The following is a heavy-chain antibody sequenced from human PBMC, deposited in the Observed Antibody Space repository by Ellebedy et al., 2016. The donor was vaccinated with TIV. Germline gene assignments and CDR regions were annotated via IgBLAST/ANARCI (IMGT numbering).Heavy chain of an antibody. CDR2: ISASGIGK. CDR3: AKDRHCSGGVCHSLYFDY. J-gene: IGHJ4*02. D-gene: IGHD2-21*02. CDR1: GFTFSDYA. Sequence: PGGSLRLSCAVSGFTFSDYAMSWVSQAPGKGLEWISAISASGIGKFYSASVMGRFTVSRDNSDNTIYVDMNSLRADDTAVYYCAKDRHCSGGVCHSLYFDYWGQGALVTVSS. V-gene: IGHV3-23*01.